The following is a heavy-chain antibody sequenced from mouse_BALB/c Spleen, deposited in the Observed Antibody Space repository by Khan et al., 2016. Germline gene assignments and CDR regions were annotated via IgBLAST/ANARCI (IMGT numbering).Heavy chain of an antibody. V-gene: IGHV4-1*02. J-gene: IGHJ1*01. CDR1: GFDFSRYW. CDR2: INPDSSTI. Sequence: EVKLLESGGGLVQPGGSLKLSCAASGFDFSRYWMSWVRQAPGKGLEWIGEINPDSSTINYTPSLKDKFIISRDNAKNTPYLQMSKVTSEDTALFYCASTFWYFDVWGAGTTVTVSS. CDR3: ASTFWYFDV.